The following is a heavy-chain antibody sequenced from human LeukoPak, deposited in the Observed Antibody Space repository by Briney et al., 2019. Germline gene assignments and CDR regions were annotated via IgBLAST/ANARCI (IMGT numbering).Heavy chain of an antibody. D-gene: IGHD1-26*01. J-gene: IGHJ6*02. Sequence: GASVKVSCKVSGYTLTELSMHWVRQAPGKGLEWMGGFDPEDGETIYAQKFQGRVTMTEDTTTDTAYMELSSLRSEDTAVYYCATTGDGRGTYNNYYYGMDVWGQGTTVTVTS. CDR2: FDPEDGET. CDR1: GYTLTELS. V-gene: IGHV1-24*01. CDR3: ATTGDGRGTYNNYYYGMDV.